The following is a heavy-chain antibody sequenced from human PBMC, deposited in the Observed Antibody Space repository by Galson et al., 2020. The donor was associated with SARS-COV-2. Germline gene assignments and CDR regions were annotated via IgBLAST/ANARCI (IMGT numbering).Heavy chain of an antibody. D-gene: IGHD2-15*01. V-gene: IGHV3-23*01. J-gene: IGHJ4*02. CDR1: GFTFSTYA. Sequence: GESLKISCAASGFTFSTYAMGWARQAPGKGLEWVSGISGSGTSANYADSVKGRFTISRDSSRNTVYLQMNSLRVEDTAVYYCARGSSGVYYFVDSWGQGTLVAGSS. CDR3: ARGSSGVYYFVDS. CDR2: ISGSGTSA.